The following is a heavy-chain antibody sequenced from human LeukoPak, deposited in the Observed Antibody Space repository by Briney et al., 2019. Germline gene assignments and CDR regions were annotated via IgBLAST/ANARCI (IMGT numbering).Heavy chain of an antibody. V-gene: IGHV3-7*02. CDR1: GFRFSTYW. J-gene: IGHJ3*02. CDR2: IKKDGSEK. Sequence: GGSLRLSCAASGFRFSTYWMSWVRQAPGKGLEWVANIKKDGSEKYYVDSVKGRFTISRDNAKNTLYLQMNSLRVEDTAVYYCAGSGYFDSSGYHDAFDIWGQGTMVTVSS. CDR3: AGSGYFDSSGYHDAFDI. D-gene: IGHD3-22*01.